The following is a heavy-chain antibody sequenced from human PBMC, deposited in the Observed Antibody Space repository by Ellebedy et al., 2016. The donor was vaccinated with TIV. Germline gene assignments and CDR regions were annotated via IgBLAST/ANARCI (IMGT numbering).Heavy chain of an antibody. CDR3: AKNAYGSRSHFFFQY. Sequence: GESLKISXAASGLTFSSSAMSWVRQAPGGGLEWVSFISGDEYSTYYADSVKGRYTISRDDSKSTVFLHMSGLRAEDTAIYYCAKNAYGSRSHFFFQYWGQGALVTVSS. CDR2: ISGDEYST. CDR1: GLTFSSSA. V-gene: IGHV3-23*01. D-gene: IGHD3-10*01. J-gene: IGHJ4*02.